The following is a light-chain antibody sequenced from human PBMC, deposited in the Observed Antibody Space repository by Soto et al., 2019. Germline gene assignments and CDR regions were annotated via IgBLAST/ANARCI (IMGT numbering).Light chain of an antibody. CDR1: QSVSSY. J-gene: IGKJ4*01. Sequence: EIVLTQSPATLSLSPGERATLSCRASQSVSSYLAWYQQKPGQAPRLLIYDASNRATGIPARFSGGGSGTYFPLTISSLEPEDFAVYYCQQRRNWPLTCGGGTQVQIK. V-gene: IGKV3-11*01. CDR2: DAS. CDR3: QQRRNWPLT.